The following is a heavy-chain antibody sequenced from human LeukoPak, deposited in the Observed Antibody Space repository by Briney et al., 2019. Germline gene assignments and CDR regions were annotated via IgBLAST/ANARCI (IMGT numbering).Heavy chain of an antibody. J-gene: IGHJ4*02. CDR2: INPSGGST. CDR1: GYTFTSYY. V-gene: IGHV1-46*01. Sequence: ASVKVSCKASGYTFTSYYMHWVRQAPGQGLEWMGIINPSGGSTSCAQKFQGRVTMTRDTSTSTVYMELSSLRSEDTAVYYCARDPPYYGDASFYFDYWGQGTLVTVSS. D-gene: IGHD4-17*01. CDR3: ARDPPYYGDASFYFDY.